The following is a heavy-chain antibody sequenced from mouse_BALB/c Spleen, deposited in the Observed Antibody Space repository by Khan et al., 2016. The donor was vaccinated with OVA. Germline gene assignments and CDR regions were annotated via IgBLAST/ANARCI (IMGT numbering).Heavy chain of an antibody. Sequence: QVQLQQSGAELVKPGASVKLSCKASGYTFTSYDINWVRQRPEQGPEWIGWMFPGDGSTKYNENFKGKATLTTDKSSSTAYMQLSRLTSEDSGAXFCAWGGYGGFAYWGQGTLVTVSA. J-gene: IGHJ3*01. V-gene: IGHV1-85*01. CDR2: MFPGDGST. D-gene: IGHD2-14*01. CDR3: AWGGYGGFAY. CDR1: GYTFTSYD.